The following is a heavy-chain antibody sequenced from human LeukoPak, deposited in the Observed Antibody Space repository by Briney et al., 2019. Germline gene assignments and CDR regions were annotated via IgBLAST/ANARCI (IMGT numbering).Heavy chain of an antibody. V-gene: IGHV3-33*01. CDR1: GFTFSSYG. CDR2: IWYDGSNK. CDR3: ARDPGGYYYYYMDV. Sequence: GRSLRLSCAASGFTFSSYGMHWVRQAPGKGLEWVAVIWYDGSNKYYADSVKGRFTISRDNSKNTLYLQMNSLRAEDTAVYYCARDPGGYYYYYMDVWGKGTTVTVSS. D-gene: IGHD3-16*01. J-gene: IGHJ6*03.